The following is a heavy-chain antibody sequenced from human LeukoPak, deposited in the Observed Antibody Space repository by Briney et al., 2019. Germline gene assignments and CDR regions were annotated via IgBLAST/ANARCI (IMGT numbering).Heavy chain of an antibody. CDR3: ARALWGYDILTGYYDWFDP. V-gene: IGHV3-21*01. Sequence: GGSLRLSCAASGFTFSSYSMNWVRQAPGKGLEWVSSISSSSSYIYYADSVKGRFTISRDNAKNSLYLQMNSLRAEDTAVYYCARALWGYDILTGYYDWFDPWDQGTLVTVSS. CDR1: GFTFSSYS. J-gene: IGHJ5*02. D-gene: IGHD3-9*01. CDR2: ISSSSSYI.